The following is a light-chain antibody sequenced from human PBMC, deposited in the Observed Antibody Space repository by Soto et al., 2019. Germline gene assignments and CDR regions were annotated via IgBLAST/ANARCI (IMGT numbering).Light chain of an antibody. J-gene: IGKJ4*01. Sequence: DIQLTQSPSFLSASVGDRVTITCRASQGISSSLAWYQQKAGKAPKLLIYAASTLQSGVPSRFSGSGSGTEFTLTISILQPEDFATYYCQQLNSYPSFGGGTKVEIK. CDR2: AAS. V-gene: IGKV1-9*01. CDR1: QGISSS. CDR3: QQLNSYPS.